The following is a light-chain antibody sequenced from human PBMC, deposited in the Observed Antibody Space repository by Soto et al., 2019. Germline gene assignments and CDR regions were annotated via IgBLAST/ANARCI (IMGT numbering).Light chain of an antibody. J-gene: IGLJ1*01. CDR3: SSFTGRFTFV. CDR2: EVT. V-gene: IGLV2-14*01. Sequence: QSALTQPASVSGSPGQSIAISCTGTRSDVGAYNYVSWYQQHPGKAPKLMISEVTNRPSGVSDRFSGSKSGNTASLTISGLQAEDEADYYCSSFTGRFTFVFGTGTKV. CDR1: RSDVGAYNY.